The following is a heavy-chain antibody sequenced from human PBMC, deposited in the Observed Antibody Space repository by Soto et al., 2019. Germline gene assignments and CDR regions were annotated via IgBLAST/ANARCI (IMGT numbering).Heavy chain of an antibody. V-gene: IGHV5-10-1*01. D-gene: IGHD5-12*01. CDR2: IDPSDSYT. J-gene: IGHJ5*02. CDR1: GYSFTSYW. CDR3: ARHRPPRGVATRWFVP. Sequence: PGESLKISCKGSGYSFTSYWISWVRQMPGKGLEWMGRIDPSDSYTNYSPSFQGHVTISADKSISTAYLQWSSLKASDTAMYYCARHRPPRGVATRWFVPWRQGTLVTVSS.